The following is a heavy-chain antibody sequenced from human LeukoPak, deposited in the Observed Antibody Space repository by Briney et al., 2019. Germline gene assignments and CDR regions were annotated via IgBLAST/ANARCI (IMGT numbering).Heavy chain of an antibody. V-gene: IGHV3-30-3*01. CDR1: GFTFSSYA. D-gene: IGHD2-2*01. CDR2: ISYDGSNE. Sequence: GGSLRLSCAASGFTFSSYAMHWVRQAPGKGLEGGAVISYDGSNEYFADSVKGRFTISRDNSKNTLYLQMNSLRAEDTAVYYCARDTCSSTSCYGGGYFQHWGQGTLVTVSS. CDR3: ARDTCSSTSCYGGGYFQH. J-gene: IGHJ1*01.